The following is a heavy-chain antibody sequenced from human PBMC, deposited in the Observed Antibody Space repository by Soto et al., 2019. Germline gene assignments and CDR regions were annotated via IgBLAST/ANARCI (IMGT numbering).Heavy chain of an antibody. J-gene: IGHJ4*02. V-gene: IGHV3-64D*06. D-gene: IGHD3-3*01. Sequence: GGSLRLSCSASGFTFSSCAMHWVRQAPGKGLEYVSAISSSGGTTYYADSVKGRSTISRDNSKNTLYLRMSSLRAEDTAVYYCVKDITYYDFWSGSFDYWGQGTLVTVSS. CDR3: VKDITYYDFWSGSFDY. CDR2: ISSSGGTT. CDR1: GFTFSSCA.